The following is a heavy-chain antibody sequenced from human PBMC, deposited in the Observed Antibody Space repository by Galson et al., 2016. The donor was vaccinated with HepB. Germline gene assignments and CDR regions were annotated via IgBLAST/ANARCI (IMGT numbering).Heavy chain of an antibody. CDR1: GGSFSDYY. J-gene: IGHJ4*02. Sequence: ETLSLTCAVSGGSFSDYYWSWIRQPPGKGLEWVGRIGSKANSYATAYAASVKGRFTISRDDSKNTLYLQMNSLRAEDTAVYYCAKGLGFYGSGSPFDYWGQGTLVTVSS. V-gene: IGHV3-73*01. D-gene: IGHD3-10*01. CDR2: IGSKANSYAT. CDR3: AKGLGFYGSGSPFDY.